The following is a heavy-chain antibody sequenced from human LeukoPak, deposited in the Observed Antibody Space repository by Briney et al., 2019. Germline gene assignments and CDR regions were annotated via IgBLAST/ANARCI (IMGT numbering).Heavy chain of an antibody. Sequence: SETLSLTCAVYGGSFSGYYWRWIRQPPGKGLEWLVEINHSGSTNYNPSLKSRVTISVDTSKNQFSLQLGSVTAADTAVYYCARGRVRGVIPSHLRYFDLWGRGTLVTVSS. CDR2: INHSGST. J-gene: IGHJ2*01. CDR1: GGSFSGYY. D-gene: IGHD3-10*01. CDR3: ARGRVRGVIPSHLRYFDL. V-gene: IGHV4-34*01.